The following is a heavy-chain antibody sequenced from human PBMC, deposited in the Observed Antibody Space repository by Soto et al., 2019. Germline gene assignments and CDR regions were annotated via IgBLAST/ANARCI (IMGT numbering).Heavy chain of an antibody. CDR2: ISGYSGNA. V-gene: IGHV1-18*01. CDR1: GYIVTNYG. CDR3: ARGGGAFDI. Sequence: QVQLVQSGAEVKKPGATVKVSCKASGYIVTNYGINWVRQAPGQGLEWMGCISGYSGNAYCAQKLQDRVTMTTDTSTTTAYMELRSLRSDDTAVYYCARGGGAFDIWGQGTMVTVSS. J-gene: IGHJ3*02.